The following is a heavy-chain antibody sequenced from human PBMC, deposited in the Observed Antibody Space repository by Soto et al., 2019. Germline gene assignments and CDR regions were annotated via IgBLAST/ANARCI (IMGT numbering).Heavy chain of an antibody. CDR3: ANRVTTIYECYGFDV. CDR1: GFTFSSYA. CDR2: ISGSGGST. Sequence: GGSLRLSCAASGFTFSSYAMSWVRQAPGKGLEWVSAISGSGGSTYYADSVKGRFTISRDNTKNTLYLQMNSLRAEDTAVYYGANRVTTIYECYGFDVWGQGTMVTVSS. V-gene: IGHV3-23*01. J-gene: IGHJ6*02. D-gene: IGHD4-4*01.